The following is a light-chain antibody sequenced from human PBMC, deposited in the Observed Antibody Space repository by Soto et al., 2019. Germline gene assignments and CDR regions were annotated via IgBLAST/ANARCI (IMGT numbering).Light chain of an antibody. J-gene: IGKJ2*01. CDR2: WAS. CDR1: QPVLYSSNNRNY. V-gene: IGKV4-1*01. Sequence: TVMTQSPDSLAVSLGERATINCKSSQPVLYSSNNRNYLAWYQQRPGQPPKLLIYWASTRESGVPDRFSGSGSVTDFTLTITSLQAEDVAVYYCHQYLSAQFTFGQGTKLEIK. CDR3: HQYLSAQFT.